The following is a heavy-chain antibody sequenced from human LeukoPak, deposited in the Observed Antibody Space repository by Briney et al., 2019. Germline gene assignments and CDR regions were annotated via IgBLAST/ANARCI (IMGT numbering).Heavy chain of an antibody. J-gene: IGHJ4*02. V-gene: IGHV3-48*01. CDR1: GFTFSSYS. Sequence: GGSLRLSCAASGFTFSSYSMNWVRQAPGKGLEWVSYISSGRSTIYYADSVKGRFTISRDNAKNSLYLQMNSLRAEDTAVYYCAKDLIHWGQGTLVTVSS. D-gene: IGHD3-16*01. CDR2: ISSGRSTI. CDR3: AKDLIH.